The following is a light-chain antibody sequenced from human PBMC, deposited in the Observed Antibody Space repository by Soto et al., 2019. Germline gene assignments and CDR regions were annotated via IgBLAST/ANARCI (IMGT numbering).Light chain of an antibody. Sequence: DIVLTQSPGTLSLSPGERATLSCRASQSVSSRYSAWYQQKPGQAPRLLIYGTSNRATGIPDRFSGSGSGTDFTFTISRLEPEDFAVYYCQQYDSARWTFGQGTKVDIK. V-gene: IGKV3-20*01. J-gene: IGKJ1*01. CDR2: GTS. CDR1: QSVSSRY. CDR3: QQYDSARWT.